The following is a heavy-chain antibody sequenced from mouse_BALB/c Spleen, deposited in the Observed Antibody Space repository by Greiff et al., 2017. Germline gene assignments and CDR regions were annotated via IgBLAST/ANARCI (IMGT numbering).Heavy chain of an antibody. D-gene: IGHD2-10*02. V-gene: IGHV1-52*01. CDR2: IDPSNSET. Sequence: VKLQESGPELVRPGASVKMSCKASGYTFTSYWMHWVKQRPGQGLEWIGMIDPSNSETRLNQKFKDKATLNVDKSSNTAYMQLSSLTSEDSAVYYCARSYGKRDYAMDYWGQGTSVTVSS. CDR3: ARSYGKRDYAMDY. J-gene: IGHJ4*01. CDR1: GYTFTSYW.